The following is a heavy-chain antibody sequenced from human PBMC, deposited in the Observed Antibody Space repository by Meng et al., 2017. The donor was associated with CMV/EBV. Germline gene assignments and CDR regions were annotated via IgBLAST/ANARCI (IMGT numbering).Heavy chain of an antibody. J-gene: IGHJ4*02. CDR1: GYSISSGYY. CDR3: ARDASLTVLMPAWGSDF. Sequence: ESLKISCTVSGYSISSGYYWGWIRQPRGKGLEWIGSIYHSGSTYYNPSLKSRVTISVDTSKNQFSLKLSSVTAADTAVYYCARDASLTVLMPAWGSDFWGQGTLVTVSS. V-gene: IGHV4-38-2*02. CDR2: IYHSGST. D-gene: IGHD2-8*01.